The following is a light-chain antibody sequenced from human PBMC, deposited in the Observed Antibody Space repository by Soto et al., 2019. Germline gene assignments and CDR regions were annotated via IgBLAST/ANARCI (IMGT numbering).Light chain of an antibody. CDR1: QSISRW. CDR2: GAS. J-gene: IGKJ1*01. V-gene: IGKV1-27*01. CDR3: QKYNGAPRT. Sequence: DIQMTQSPSTLSASVGDRVTITCRASQSISRWLAWYQQKQGKXXKXXIYGASTLQSGVPSRFSGSGSGTDLTITISSLQPEDFETYYCQKYNGAPRTFGQGTKVDIK.